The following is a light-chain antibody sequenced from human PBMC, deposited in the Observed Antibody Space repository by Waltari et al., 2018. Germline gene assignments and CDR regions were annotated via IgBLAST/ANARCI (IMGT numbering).Light chain of an antibody. V-gene: IGLV2-11*01. CDR3: CSYTVSNTLL. CDR1: SSDVGTYKY. CDR2: DVS. J-gene: IGLJ3*02. Sequence: QSALTQPRSVSGSPGQAVTISCTGTSSDVGTYKYVSWHQQHPGKAPKLIIFDVSNRPSGVPDRFSGSKSGDTASLTISGLQAEDEADYYCCSYTVSNTLLFGGGTKLTVL.